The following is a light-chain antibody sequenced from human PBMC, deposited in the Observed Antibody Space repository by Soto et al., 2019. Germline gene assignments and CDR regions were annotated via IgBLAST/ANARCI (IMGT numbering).Light chain of an antibody. CDR1: QSLLHSNGNHY. Sequence: DIVMTQSPLSLSFTPGEPASISCRSSQSLLHSNGNHYLESYFQKPGQSPQLLIYLASIRASGVPDRFSGSGSGTDFTLKISRVEAEDVGVYYCRQSLHTPRTFGQGPKGEIK. CDR2: LAS. V-gene: IGKV2-28*01. J-gene: IGKJ1*01. CDR3: RQSLHTPRT.